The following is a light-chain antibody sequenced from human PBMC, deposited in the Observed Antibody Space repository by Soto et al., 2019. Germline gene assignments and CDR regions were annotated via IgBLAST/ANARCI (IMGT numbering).Light chain of an antibody. CDR2: KAS. CDR3: QHYNSYSEA. CDR1: QTVSSW. Sequence: DIQLTQSPSTLSGSVGDRVTISCRASQTVSSWVAWYQQKPGKAPKILIYKASTLKSGVPSRFSGSGSGTECTLTISRLQTDDFETYYCQHYNSYSEAFGQGTKVDI. J-gene: IGKJ1*01. V-gene: IGKV1-5*03.